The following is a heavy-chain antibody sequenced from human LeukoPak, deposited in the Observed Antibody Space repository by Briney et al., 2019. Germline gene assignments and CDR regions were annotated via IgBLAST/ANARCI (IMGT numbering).Heavy chain of an antibody. V-gene: IGHV4-4*02. CDR1: GVSIDTNYW. D-gene: IGHD1-26*01. Sequence: PSETLSLTCAISGVSIDTNYWWTWVRQPPGKGLEWIGAIHYSGKTNYNPSLMSRVSISVDTSKNQFSLKLSSVTAADTAVYYCARELVGATSAFDIWGQGTMVTVSS. J-gene: IGHJ3*02. CDR3: ARELVGATSAFDI. CDR2: IHYSGKT.